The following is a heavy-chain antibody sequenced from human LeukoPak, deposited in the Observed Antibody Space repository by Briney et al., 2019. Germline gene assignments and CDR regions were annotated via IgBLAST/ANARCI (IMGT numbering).Heavy chain of an antibody. V-gene: IGHV4-4*07. Sequence: SETLSLTCTVSGYSISSGYYWSWIRQPAGKGLEWIGRIYTSGSTNYNPSLKSRVTMSVDTSKNQFSLKLSSVTAADTAVYYCARGQQHSSSWSWFDPWGQGTLVTVSS. CDR1: GYSISSGYY. CDR2: IYTSGST. J-gene: IGHJ5*02. CDR3: ARGQQHSSSWSWFDP. D-gene: IGHD6-13*01.